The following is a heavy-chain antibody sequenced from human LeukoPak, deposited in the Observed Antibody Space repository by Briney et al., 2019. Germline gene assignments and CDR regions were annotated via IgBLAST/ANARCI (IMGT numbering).Heavy chain of an antibody. V-gene: IGHV3-15*01. J-gene: IGHJ5*01. Sequence: GGSLRLSCAASGFTFSSYAMHWVRQAPGKGLEWVGRIKSKSDGGTTDYAAPVKGRFSISRDDSKNTLYLQMNSLKSEDTGVYFCTTDGLYSIDSWGQGTLVTVSS. D-gene: IGHD6-13*01. CDR2: IKSKSDGGTT. CDR3: TTDGLYSIDS. CDR1: GFTFSSYA.